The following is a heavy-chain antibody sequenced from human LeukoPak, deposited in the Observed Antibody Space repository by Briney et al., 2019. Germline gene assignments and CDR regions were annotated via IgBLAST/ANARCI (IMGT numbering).Heavy chain of an antibody. CDR2: IYSSGST. D-gene: IGHD6-19*01. Sequence: SETLSLTCTVSGGSISIFYWSWIRQPRGKGLEWIGYIYSSGSTSYNPSLKSRVTMSVDTSKNQFSLKLNSVTAADTAVYHCARGYSRDWGLQYFQHWGQGTLVTVSS. CDR3: ARGYSRDWGLQYFQH. V-gene: IGHV4-59*01. CDR1: GGSISIFY. J-gene: IGHJ1*01.